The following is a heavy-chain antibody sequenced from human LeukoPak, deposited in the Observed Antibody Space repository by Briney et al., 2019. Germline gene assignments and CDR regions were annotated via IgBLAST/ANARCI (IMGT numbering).Heavy chain of an antibody. CDR2: INSDGSIT. CDR3: AREYYYGSGSYGY. V-gene: IGHV3-74*01. D-gene: IGHD3-10*01. J-gene: IGHJ4*02. CDR1: GFTFSSYW. Sequence: PGGSLRLSCAASGFTFSSYWMHWVRQAPGKGLVWVSRINSDGSITSYADSVKGRFTNSRDNAKNTLYLQMNSLRAEDTAVYYCAREYYYGSGSYGYWGQGTLVTVSS.